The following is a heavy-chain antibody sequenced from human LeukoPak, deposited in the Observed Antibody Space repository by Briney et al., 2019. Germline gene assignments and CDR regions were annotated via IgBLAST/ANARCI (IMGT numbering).Heavy chain of an antibody. CDR3: ARGWGATTGFDY. D-gene: IGHD1-26*01. CDR1: GGSISSYY. V-gene: IGHV4-34*01. CDR2: INHSGST. J-gene: IGHJ4*02. Sequence: SETLSLTCTVSGGSISSYYWGWIRQPPGKGLEWIGEINHSGSTNYNPSLKSRVTISVDTSKNQFSLKLNSVTAADTAVYYCARGWGATTGFDYWGQGNLVTVSS.